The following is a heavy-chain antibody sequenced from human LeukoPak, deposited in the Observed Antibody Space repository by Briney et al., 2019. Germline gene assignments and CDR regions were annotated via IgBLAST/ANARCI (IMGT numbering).Heavy chain of an antibody. J-gene: IGHJ4*02. CDR1: GGSISSDY. CDR2: IYYSGRT. Sequence: SETLSLTCTVSGGSISSDYWSWIRQPPGKGLEWIGYIYYSGRTYYNPSLKSRITISVDTSKNQFSLKLSSVTAADTAVYYCARATYGDYLIWGQGTLVTVSS. V-gene: IGHV4-59*01. D-gene: IGHD4-17*01. CDR3: ARATYGDYLI.